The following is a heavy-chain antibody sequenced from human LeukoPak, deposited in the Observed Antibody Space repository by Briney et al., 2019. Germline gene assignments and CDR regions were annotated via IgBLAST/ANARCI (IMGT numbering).Heavy chain of an antibody. CDR3: VRKVNYYDRLHH. D-gene: IGHD3-22*01. Sequence: GASVKVSCKASGYTFTAWYIHWVRQAHGQGLEWMGRINSNTGGTNYAQKFQGRVTATRDTSISMAYMELSGLTYDDTAVYYCVRKVNYYDRLHHWGQGTLVTISS. CDR1: GYTFTAWY. V-gene: IGHV1-2*06. CDR2: INSNTGGT. J-gene: IGHJ1*01.